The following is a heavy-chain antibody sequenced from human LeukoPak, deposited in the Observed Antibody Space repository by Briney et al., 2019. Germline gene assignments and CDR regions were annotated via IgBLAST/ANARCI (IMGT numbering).Heavy chain of an antibody. J-gene: IGHJ6*03. CDR3: ARARRPDGVVPAARYMDV. CDR1: GFTFSSYW. CDR2: IKHDGSDK. Sequence: GGSLRLSCAASGFTFSSYWMSWVRQAPGKGREWVAYIKHDGSDKYHVDSVKGRFTISRDNSKNSLYLQMNSLRADDTAVYYCARARRPDGVVPAARYMDVWGKGTTVTVSS. D-gene: IGHD2-2*01. V-gene: IGHV3-7*01.